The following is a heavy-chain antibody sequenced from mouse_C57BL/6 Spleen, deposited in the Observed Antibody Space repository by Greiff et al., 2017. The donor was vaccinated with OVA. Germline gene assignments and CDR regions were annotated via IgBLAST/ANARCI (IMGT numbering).Heavy chain of an antibody. CDR3: ARYSHYYGSSYDAMDY. J-gene: IGHJ4*01. D-gene: IGHD1-1*01. CDR2: IYPGSGNT. CDR1: GYTFTDYY. V-gene: IGHV1-76*01. Sequence: QVQLQQSGAELVRPGASVKLSCKASGYTFTDYYINWVKQRPGQGLEWIARIYPGSGNTYYNEKFKGKATLTAEKSSSTAYMQLSSLTSEDSAVYFCARYSHYYGSSYDAMDYWGQGTSVTVSS.